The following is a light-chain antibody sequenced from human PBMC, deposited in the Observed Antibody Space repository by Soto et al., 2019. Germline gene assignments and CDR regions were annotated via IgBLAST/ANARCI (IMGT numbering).Light chain of an antibody. CDR3: QQYGNSPLT. V-gene: IGKV3-20*01. J-gene: IGKJ4*01. Sequence: EIVLTQSPGTLSLSPGERATLSCRASQSVSSSYLAWYQQKPGQAPRLLIYGASSRATAIPDRFSGSRSATDLTLTVSRLESEDLAVYYCQQYGNSPLTFGGGTKVEIK. CDR1: QSVSSSY. CDR2: GAS.